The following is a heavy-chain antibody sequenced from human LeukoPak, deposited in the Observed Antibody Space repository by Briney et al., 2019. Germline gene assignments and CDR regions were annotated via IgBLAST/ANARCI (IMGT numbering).Heavy chain of an antibody. V-gene: IGHV1-2*02. J-gene: IGHJ4*02. Sequence: ASVKVSCKASGYTFTGYYMHWVRQAPGQGPEWMGWINPNSGGTNYAQKFQGRVTMTRDTSISTAYMELSRLRSDDTAVYYCARGGRITMVRGAIDYWGQGTLVTVSS. CDR2: INPNSGGT. CDR3: ARGGRITMVRGAIDY. CDR1: GYTFTGYY. D-gene: IGHD3-10*01.